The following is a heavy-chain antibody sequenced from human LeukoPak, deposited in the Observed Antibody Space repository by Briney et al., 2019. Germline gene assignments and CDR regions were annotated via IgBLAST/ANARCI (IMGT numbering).Heavy chain of an antibody. Sequence: GGSLRLSCVVSGFTFDWHVSWVRQAPGKGLEWVSAIGDSGGNTFYADSVKGRFTISRDNSKNTLYLQMNSLRAEDTAVYYCAKVTWFGENSDWGQGTLVTVSS. V-gene: IGHV3-23*01. J-gene: IGHJ4*02. D-gene: IGHD3-10*01. CDR3: AKVTWFGENSD. CDR1: GFTFDWH. CDR2: IGDSGGNT.